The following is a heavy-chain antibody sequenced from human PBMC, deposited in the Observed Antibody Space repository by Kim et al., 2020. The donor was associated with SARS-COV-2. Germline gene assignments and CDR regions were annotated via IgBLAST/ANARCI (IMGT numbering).Heavy chain of an antibody. V-gene: IGHV4-59*08. CDR2: IYYSGST. J-gene: IGHJ2*01. CDR3: ARPRRGTGDAYWYFDL. CDR1: GGSISSYY. D-gene: IGHD7-27*01. Sequence: SETLSLTCTVSGGSISSYYWSWIRQPPGKGLEWIGYIYYSGSTNYNPSLKSRVTISVDTSKNQFSLKLSSVTAADTAVYYCARPRRGTGDAYWYFDLWGRGTLVTVSS.